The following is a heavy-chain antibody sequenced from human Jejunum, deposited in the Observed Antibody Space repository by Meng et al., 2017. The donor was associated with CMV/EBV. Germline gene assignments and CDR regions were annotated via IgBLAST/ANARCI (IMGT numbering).Heavy chain of an antibody. Sequence: LSCAASGFTFSSQGMHWVRQDPGKGLEWVAVIWHDGSNKHYADSVKGRFTISRDNSKNTLYLQMDSLRPEDSSVYYCATKIVDDFDYWGQGTLVTVSS. CDR3: ATKIVDDFDY. CDR1: GFTFSSQG. V-gene: IGHV3-33*03. J-gene: IGHJ4*02. D-gene: IGHD2-15*01. CDR2: IWHDGSNK.